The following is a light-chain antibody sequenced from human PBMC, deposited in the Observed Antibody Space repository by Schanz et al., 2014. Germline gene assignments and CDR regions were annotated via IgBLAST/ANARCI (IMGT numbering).Light chain of an antibody. Sequence: DIVLTQSPGTLSLSPGERATLSCRASQSVSSNLAWYQQKPGQAPRLLIYGASTRATGIPAGFSGSGSGTDFTLSISRLEREDFAVYYWQQYGSSPPLTFGGGTKVEVK. CDR3: QQYGSSPPLT. J-gene: IGKJ4*01. CDR1: QSVSSN. CDR2: GAS. V-gene: IGKV3-20*01.